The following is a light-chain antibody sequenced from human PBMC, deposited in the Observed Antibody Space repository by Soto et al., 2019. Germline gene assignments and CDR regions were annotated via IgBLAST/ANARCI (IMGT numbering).Light chain of an antibody. CDR1: SSDVGDYNY. Sequence: QSVLTQPASVSGSPGQSSTISCTGTSSDVGDYNYVSWYQQHPGKAPKLMIYEVSNRPSGVSNRFSGSKSGNTASLTISGLQAEDEADYYCSSYTTSSTLEVFGGGTKLTVL. V-gene: IGLV2-14*01. CDR3: SSYTTSSTLEV. J-gene: IGLJ3*02. CDR2: EVS.